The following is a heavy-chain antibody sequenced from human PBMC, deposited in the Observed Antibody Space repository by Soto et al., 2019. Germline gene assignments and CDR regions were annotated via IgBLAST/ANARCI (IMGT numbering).Heavy chain of an antibody. V-gene: IGHV1-69*06. Sequence: QVQLVPSGAEVKKPGSSMKVSCQASGGTFNPFAISWVRQAPGQGLEWMGGIIPVLGPAFYAPKFQGRVTITAEKSTTTAYVELSNLTSEDTAVYYCARAAKRYFDYGGQGTLVTVSS. J-gene: IGHJ4*02. CDR3: ARAAKRYFDY. CDR1: GGTFNPFA. CDR2: IIPVLGPA.